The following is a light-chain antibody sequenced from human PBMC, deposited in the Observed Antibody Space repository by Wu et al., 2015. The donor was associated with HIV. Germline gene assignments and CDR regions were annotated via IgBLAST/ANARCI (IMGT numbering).Light chain of an antibody. CDR2: DAS. CDR1: QSVSTN. V-gene: IGKV3-15*01. CDR3: QQYYDWPPVT. J-gene: IGKJ4*01. Sequence: EIVMTQSPATLSVSPGERVALSCRASQSVSTNLAWYQQKPGQAPRLLIYDASTRATGIPARFSGTGSGTEFTLTINNMQSEDFAVYFCQQYYDWPPVTFGGGTKVEIK.